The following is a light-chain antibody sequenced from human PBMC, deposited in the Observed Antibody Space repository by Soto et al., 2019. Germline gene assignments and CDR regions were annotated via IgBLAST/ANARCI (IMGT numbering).Light chain of an antibody. J-gene: IGLJ2*01. Sequence: QSVLTQPPSASGTPGQRVTISCSGSSSNIGSKYVYWYQQLPGTAPKVLIYRNNERPSGVPDQFSGSKSGTSASLAISGLRSDDEGDYYCAAWDDNLSGVVFGGGTKLTVL. V-gene: IGLV1-47*01. CDR3: AAWDDNLSGVV. CDR2: RNN. CDR1: SSNIGSKY.